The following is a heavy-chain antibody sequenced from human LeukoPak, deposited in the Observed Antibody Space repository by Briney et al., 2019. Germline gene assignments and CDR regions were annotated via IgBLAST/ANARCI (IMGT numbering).Heavy chain of an antibody. V-gene: IGHV3-30*18. J-gene: IGHJ4*02. CDR2: ISYDGSNK. Sequence: GGSLRLSCAASGFIFSSYGMHWVRQAPGKGLEWVAVISYDGSNKYYADSVKGRFTISRDNSKNTLYLQMNSLRAEDTAVYYCAKGQAVLVVPAASFDYWGQGTLVTVSS. CDR1: GFIFSSYG. CDR3: AKGQAVLVVPAASFDY. D-gene: IGHD2-2*01.